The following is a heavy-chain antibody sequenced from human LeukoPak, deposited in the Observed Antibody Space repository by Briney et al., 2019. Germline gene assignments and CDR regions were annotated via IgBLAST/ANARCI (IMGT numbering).Heavy chain of an antibody. CDR3: AGDIVVVVAATGLSAFDI. CDR2: IIPIFGTA. J-gene: IGHJ3*02. D-gene: IGHD2-15*01. V-gene: IGHV1-69*13. Sequence: SVKVSCKASGGTFSSYAISWARQAPGQGLEWMGGIIPIFGTANYAQKFQGRVTITADESTSTAYMELSSLRSEDTAVYYCAGDIVVVVAATGLSAFDIWGQGTMVTVSS. CDR1: GGTFSSYA.